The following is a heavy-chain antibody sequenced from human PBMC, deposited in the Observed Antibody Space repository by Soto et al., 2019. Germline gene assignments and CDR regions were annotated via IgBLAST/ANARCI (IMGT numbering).Heavy chain of an antibody. CDR2: ISHDGRNK. J-gene: IGHJ4*02. CDR3: AKATGYDMTGLIRDIYY. V-gene: IGHV3-30*18. CDR1: GFTFGSYA. D-gene: IGHD3-9*01. Sequence: PGGSLRLSCAASGFTFGSYAMHWVRQAPGKGLEWVAVISHDGRNKDYVDSVKGRFTISSDTSKNTLYLQMNSLRVEDTAVYYCAKATGYDMTGLIRDIYYWGPGNLVTVSS.